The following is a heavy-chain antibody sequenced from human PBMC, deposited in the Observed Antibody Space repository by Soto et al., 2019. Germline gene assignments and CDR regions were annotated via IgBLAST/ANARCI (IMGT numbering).Heavy chain of an antibody. CDR2: IYYSGST. J-gene: IGHJ4*02. CDR3: ARGYSYGYFDY. Sequence: SETLSLTCTVSGGSISSSSYYWGWIRQPPGKGLEWIGSIYYSGSTYYSPSLKSRVTISVDTSKNQFSLKLSSVTAADTAVYYCARGYSYGYFDYWGQGTLVTVSS. V-gene: IGHV4-39*01. D-gene: IGHD5-18*01. CDR1: GGSISSSSYY.